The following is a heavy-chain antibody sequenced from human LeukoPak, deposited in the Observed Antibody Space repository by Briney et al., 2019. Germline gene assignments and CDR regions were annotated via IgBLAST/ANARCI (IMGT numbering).Heavy chain of an antibody. CDR1: GFTFSSYA. CDR2: ISYDGSNK. J-gene: IGHJ4*02. CDR3: ARGRWAPFDC. D-gene: IGHD6-13*01. Sequence: PGRSLRLSCAASGFTFSSYAMHWVRQAPGKGLEWVAVISYDGSNKYYADSVKGRFTISRDNAKNSLYLQMNSLRAEDTALYYCARGRWAPFDCWGQGTLVTVSS. V-gene: IGHV3-30-3*01.